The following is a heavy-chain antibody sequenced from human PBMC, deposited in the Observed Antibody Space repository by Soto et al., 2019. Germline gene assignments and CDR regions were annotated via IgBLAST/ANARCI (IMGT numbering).Heavy chain of an antibody. CDR1: GLSISSDNW. CDR2: IHHSGST. D-gene: IGHD6-13*01. CDR3: ARDQGSHPGD. V-gene: IGHV4-4*02. J-gene: IGHJ4*02. Sequence: QVQLQESGPGLVRPSGTVSLTCAVSGLSISSDNWWSWVHQPPGKGLEWIGEIHHSGSTNYNPSLKSRVTMSVVPSNDLFSLTLYSVTAADTAFYYCARDQGSHPGDWGQGTLVSVSS.